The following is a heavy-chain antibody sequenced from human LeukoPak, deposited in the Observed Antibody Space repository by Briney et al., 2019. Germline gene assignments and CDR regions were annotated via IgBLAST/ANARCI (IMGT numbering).Heavy chain of an antibody. J-gene: IGHJ6*02. Sequence: GASVKVSCKASGYTFTSYGISWVRQAPGQGLEWMGWISAYNGNTNYAQKLQGRVTMTTDTSTSTAYMELRSLRSEDTAVYYCARALRFLSGNYYYGMDVWGQGTTVTVSS. D-gene: IGHD3-3*01. CDR3: ARALRFLSGNYYYGMDV. CDR2: ISAYNGNT. V-gene: IGHV1-18*01. CDR1: GYTFTSYG.